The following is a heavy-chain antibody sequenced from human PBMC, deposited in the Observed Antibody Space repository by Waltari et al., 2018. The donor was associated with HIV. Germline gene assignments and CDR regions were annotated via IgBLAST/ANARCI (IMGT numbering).Heavy chain of an antibody. CDR3: VGGPASVTQFNWFDP. J-gene: IGHJ5*02. Sequence: EVQLVDSGGGLVQPGGSLRLSCAASGFAFRYYWMSWVRHVRGKGRKWVATIRQGGNENYYAESVRGRFADARDNAHSTLYLQMNSLRVEDMSIYHWVGGPASVTQFNWFDPWGQGTKVTVSS. V-gene: IGHV3-7*01. D-gene: IGHD4-17*01. CDR2: IRQGGNEN. CDR1: GFAFRYYW.